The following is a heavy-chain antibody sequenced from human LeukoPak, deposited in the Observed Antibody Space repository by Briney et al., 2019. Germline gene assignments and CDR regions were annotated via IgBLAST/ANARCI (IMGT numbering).Heavy chain of an antibody. D-gene: IGHD3-3*01. CDR3: ARLANYDFWSGYYTR. J-gene: IGHJ4*02. CDR1: GFTFSSYG. V-gene: IGHV3-23*01. CDR2: ISNSGGST. Sequence: GGSLRLSCAASGFTFSSYGMSWVRQAPGKGLEWVSVISNSGGSTDYADSVKGRFTISRDNAKNSPYLQMNSLRAEDTAVYYCARLANYDFWSGYYTRWGQGTLVTVSS.